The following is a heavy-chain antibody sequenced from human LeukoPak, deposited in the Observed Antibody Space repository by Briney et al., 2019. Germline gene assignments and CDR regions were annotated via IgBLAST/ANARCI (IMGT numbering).Heavy chain of an antibody. Sequence: GGSLRLSCAASGFTFSSYAMNWVRQAPGKGLDWVSSISVSGGDTYYADSVKGRFTISRDNSKNTLFLQMKSLRAEDTAVYYCAKDWRDYGDFHAFDVWGQGTAVTVSS. V-gene: IGHV3-23*01. CDR3: AKDWRDYGDFHAFDV. J-gene: IGHJ3*01. CDR1: GFTFSSYA. D-gene: IGHD4-17*01. CDR2: ISVSGGDT.